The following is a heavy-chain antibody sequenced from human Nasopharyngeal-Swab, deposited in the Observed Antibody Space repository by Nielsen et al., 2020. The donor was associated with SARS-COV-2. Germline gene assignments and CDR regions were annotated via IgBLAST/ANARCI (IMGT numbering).Heavy chain of an antibody. CDR2: INPNSGGT. J-gene: IGHJ6*03. CDR1: GYTFTGYY. V-gene: IGHV1-2*06. D-gene: IGHD5-12*01. CDR3: ARGFIVATIFHYYYCMDV. Sequence: ASVKVSCKASGYTFTGYYMHWVRQAPEQGLEWMGRINPNSGGTNYAQKFQGRVTMTRDTSISTAYMELSRLRSDDTAVYYCARGFIVATIFHYYYCMDVWGKGTTVTVSS.